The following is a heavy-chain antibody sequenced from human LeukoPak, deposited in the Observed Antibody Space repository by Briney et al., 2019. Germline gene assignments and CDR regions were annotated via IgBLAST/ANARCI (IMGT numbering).Heavy chain of an antibody. CDR2: IRYDGSNK. J-gene: IGHJ4*02. Sequence: GGSLRLSCAASGFTFSSYGMHWVRQAPGKGLEWVAFIRYDGSNKYYADSVKGRFTISRDNSKNTLYLQMNSLRAEDTAVYYCAKDYGDYEVTFDYWGQGTLVTVSS. D-gene: IGHD4-17*01. CDR1: GFTFSSYG. V-gene: IGHV3-30*02. CDR3: AKDYGDYEVTFDY.